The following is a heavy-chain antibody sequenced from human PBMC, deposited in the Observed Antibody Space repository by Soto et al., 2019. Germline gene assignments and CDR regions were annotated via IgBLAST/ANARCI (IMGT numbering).Heavy chain of an antibody. CDR1: GFTFSSYA. CDR3: AKALGYSSSWYSGYYFDY. V-gene: IGHV3-23*01. CDR2: ISGSGGST. D-gene: IGHD6-13*01. Sequence: VQLLESGGGLVQPGGSLRLSCAASGFTFSSYAMSWVRQAPGKGLEWVSAISGSGGSTYYADSVKGRFTISRDNSKNTLYLQMNSLRAEDTAVYYCAKALGYSSSWYSGYYFDYWGQGTLVTVSS. J-gene: IGHJ4*02.